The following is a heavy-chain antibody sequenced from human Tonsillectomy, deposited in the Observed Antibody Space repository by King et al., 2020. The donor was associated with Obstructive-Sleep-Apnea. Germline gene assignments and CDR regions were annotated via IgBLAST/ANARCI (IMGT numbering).Heavy chain of an antibody. CDR2: IIPIFGTA. D-gene: IGHD2-2*01. J-gene: IGHJ4*02. Sequence: QLVQSGAEVKKPGSSVKVSCKASGGTFSSNAISWVPQAPGQGLEWMGGIIPIFGTANYAQKFQGIVTITADESTSTAYMELSSLRSEDTAVYYCAKDLTSWEGYFAYWGQGTLVTVTS. V-gene: IGHV1-69*01. CDR3: AKDLTSWEGYFAY. CDR1: GGTFSSNA.